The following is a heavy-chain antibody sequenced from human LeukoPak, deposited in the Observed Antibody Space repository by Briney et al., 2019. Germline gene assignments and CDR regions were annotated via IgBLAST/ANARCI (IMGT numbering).Heavy chain of an antibody. J-gene: IGHJ4*02. D-gene: IGHD1-26*01. Sequence: PGGSLRLSCVASGFTVSSYYVSWVRQAPGKGLEWVCLISWNGVSAYYADSVKGRFTISRDNSKNSLFLQMNNLRPEDTALYYCVKDARNSGSYWSPFDYWGQGTLVTVSS. CDR3: VKDARNSGSYWSPFDY. CDR1: GFTVSSYY. V-gene: IGHV3-43D*03. CDR2: ISWNGVSA.